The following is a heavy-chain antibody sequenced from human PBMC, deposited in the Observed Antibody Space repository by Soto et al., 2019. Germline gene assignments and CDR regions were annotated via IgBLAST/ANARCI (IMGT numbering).Heavy chain of an antibody. CDR1: GFTFSSYG. CDR3: AKEGRRHSGITIFGVVTSDGMDV. D-gene: IGHD3-3*01. Sequence: QVQLVESGGGVVQPGRSLRLSCAASGFTFSSYGMHWVRQAPGKGLEWVAVISYDGSNKYYADSVKGRFTISRDNSKNTLYLQMNSLIAEDTAVYYCAKEGRRHSGITIFGVVTSDGMDVWGQGTTVTVSS. V-gene: IGHV3-30*18. J-gene: IGHJ6*02. CDR2: ISYDGSNK.